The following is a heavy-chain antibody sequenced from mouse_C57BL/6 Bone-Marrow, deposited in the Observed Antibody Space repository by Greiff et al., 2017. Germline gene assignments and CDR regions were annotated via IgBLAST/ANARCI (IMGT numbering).Heavy chain of an antibody. D-gene: IGHD1-1*01. Sequence: VQGVESGAELARPGASVKLSCKASGYTFTSYGISWVKQRTGQGLEWIGEIYPRSGNTYYNEKFKGKATLTADKSSSTAYMELRSLTSEDSAVYFCAREAIYPFAYWGQETLVTVSA. CDR1: GYTFTSYG. J-gene: IGHJ3*01. V-gene: IGHV1-81*01. CDR2: IYPRSGNT. CDR3: AREAIYPFAY.